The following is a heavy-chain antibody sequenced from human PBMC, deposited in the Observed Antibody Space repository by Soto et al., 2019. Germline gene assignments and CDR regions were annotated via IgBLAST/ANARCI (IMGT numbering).Heavy chain of an antibody. CDR3: ARHLYSEDYYYGMDV. CDR1: GYSFTSYW. J-gene: IGHJ6*02. D-gene: IGHD1-26*01. CDR2: IDPSDSYT. Sequence: GESLKISCKGSGYSFTSYWISWVRQMPGKGLEWMGRIDPSDSYTNYSPSFQGHVTISADKSISTAYLQWSSLKASDTAMYYCARHLYSEDYYYGMDVWGQGTTVTVSS. V-gene: IGHV5-10-1*01.